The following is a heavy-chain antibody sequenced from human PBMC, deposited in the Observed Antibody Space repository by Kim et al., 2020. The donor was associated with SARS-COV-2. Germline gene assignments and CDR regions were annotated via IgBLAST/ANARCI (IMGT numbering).Heavy chain of an antibody. Sequence: GGSLRLSCAASGFTFSGSAMHWVRQAPGKGLEWVGRIKRKGYNYATAYAASVKGRFTISRDDSKNTAYLQMNSLKTEDTAVSYCTSGYCSGGTCYPQFDP. CDR1: GFTFSGSA. J-gene: IGHJ5*02. CDR2: IKRKGYNYAT. D-gene: IGHD2-15*01. V-gene: IGHV3-73*01. CDR3: TSGYCSGGTCYPQFDP.